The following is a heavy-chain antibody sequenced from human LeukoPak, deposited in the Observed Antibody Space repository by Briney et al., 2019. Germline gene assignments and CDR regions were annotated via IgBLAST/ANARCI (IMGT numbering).Heavy chain of an antibody. J-gene: IGHJ4*02. Sequence: PGGSLRLSCAASGFTFSSYAMHWVRQAPGKGLEWVAVISYDGSNKYYADSVKGRFTISRDNSKNTLYLQMNSLRAEDTAVYYCARVYGDYAEDYWGQGTLVTVSS. CDR2: ISYDGSNK. D-gene: IGHD4-17*01. CDR1: GFTFSSYA. CDR3: ARVYGDYAEDY. V-gene: IGHV3-30-3*01.